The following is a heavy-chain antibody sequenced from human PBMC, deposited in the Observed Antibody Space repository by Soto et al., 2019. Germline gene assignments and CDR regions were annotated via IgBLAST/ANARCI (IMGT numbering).Heavy chain of an antibody. J-gene: IGHJ5*02. CDR2: IYYSGRT. Sequence: PSETLSLTWTVSGGSISSGGYYWSWIRQHPGKGLEWIGYIYYSGRTYYNPSLHSRVSIAVDTTENQFSLKLTSVTAADTSVYYCARGSFSSSSSWFDPWGRGTLVTVS. CDR1: GGSISSGGYY. CDR3: ARGSFSSSSSWFDP. V-gene: IGHV4-31*02. D-gene: IGHD6-6*01.